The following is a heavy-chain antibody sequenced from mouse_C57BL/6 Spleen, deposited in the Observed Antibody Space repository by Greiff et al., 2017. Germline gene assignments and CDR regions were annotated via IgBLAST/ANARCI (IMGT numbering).Heavy chain of an antibody. Sequence: QVQLQQSGAELMKPGASVKLSCKATGYTFTGYWIEWVKQRPGHGLEWIGEILTGSGSPYYNEKFKGKATFTADTSSNTAYMQLSSLTTEDSASYYCARRTTVAQYYFDYWGQGTTLTVSS. J-gene: IGHJ2*01. CDR2: ILTGSGSP. D-gene: IGHD1-1*01. CDR1: GYTFTGYW. V-gene: IGHV1-9*01. CDR3: ARRTTVAQYYFDY.